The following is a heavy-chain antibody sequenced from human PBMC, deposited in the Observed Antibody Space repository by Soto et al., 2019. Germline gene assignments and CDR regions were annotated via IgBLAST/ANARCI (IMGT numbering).Heavy chain of an antibody. V-gene: IGHV3-11*05. CDR3: ARDSPVMGAEAGDY. J-gene: IGHJ4*02. CDR1: GFTFSDYY. Sequence: QVQLVESGGGLVKPGGSLRLSCAASGFTFSDYYMSWIRQAPGKGLEWVSYISSSSSYTNYADSVKGRFTISRDNAKNSLYLQMTSLRAEDTAVYYCARDSPVMGAEAGDYWGQGTLVTVSS. CDR2: ISSSSSYT. D-gene: IGHD6-13*01.